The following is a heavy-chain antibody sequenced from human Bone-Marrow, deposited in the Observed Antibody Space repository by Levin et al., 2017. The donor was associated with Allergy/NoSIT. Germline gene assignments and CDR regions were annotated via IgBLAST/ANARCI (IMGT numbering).Heavy chain of an antibody. CDR2: IKSKGHGGTT. D-gene: IGHD5-18*01. CDR1: GFTFSRVW. CDR3: ATDVDSHDDGDFDY. Sequence: SGGSLRLSCAVSGFTFSRVWMSWVRQAPGKGLEWIGRIKSKGHGGTTDYAAPVKDRFTISRDDSKSTMYLQMTTLKIEDTAVYFCATDVDSHDDGDFDYWGQGTLVTVSS. V-gene: IGHV3-15*01. J-gene: IGHJ4*02.